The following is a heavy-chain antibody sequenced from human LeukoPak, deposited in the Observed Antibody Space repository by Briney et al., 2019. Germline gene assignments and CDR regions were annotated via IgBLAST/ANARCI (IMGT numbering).Heavy chain of an antibody. CDR2: IYYSGTT. D-gene: IGHD6-13*01. CDR1: GYSISNYY. CDR3: ARGYSSSWYYFDY. Sequence: NPSETLSRTCTVSGYSISNYYSSWIRQPPGKGLEWIGYIYYSGTTNYNPSLKSRVTISVDTSKNQFSLKLSSVTAADTAVYYCARGYSSSWYYFDYWGQGTLVTVSS. J-gene: IGHJ4*02. V-gene: IGHV4-59*01.